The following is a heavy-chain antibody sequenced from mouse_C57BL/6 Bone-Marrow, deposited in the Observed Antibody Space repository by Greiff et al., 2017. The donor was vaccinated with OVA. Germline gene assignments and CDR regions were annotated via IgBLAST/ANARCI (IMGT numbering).Heavy chain of an antibody. CDR2: IDPSDSYT. J-gene: IGHJ2*01. V-gene: IGHV1-69*01. D-gene: IGHD2-14*01. CDR3: ARALRGYPDY. Sequence: LVESGAELVMPGASVKLSCKASGYTFTSYWMHWVKQRPGQGLEWIGEIDPSDSYTNYNQKFKGKSTLTVDKSSSTAYMQLSSLTSEDSAVYYCARALRGYPDYWGQGTTLTVSS. CDR1: GYTFTSYW.